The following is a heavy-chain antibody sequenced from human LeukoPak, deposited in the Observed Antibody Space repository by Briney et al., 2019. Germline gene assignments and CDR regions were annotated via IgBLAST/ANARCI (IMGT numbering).Heavy chain of an antibody. V-gene: IGHV3-20*04. CDR1: GFTFSSYA. D-gene: IGHD2/OR15-2a*01. CDR3: ARDAYSNSDIIDY. J-gene: IGHJ4*02. Sequence: GGFLRLSCAASGFTFSSYAMSWVRQAPGKGLEWVSGINWNGGSTGYADSVKGRFTISRDNAKNTLYLQMNRLRAEDSAVYYCARDAYSNSDIIDYWGQGTLVTVSS. CDR2: INWNGGST.